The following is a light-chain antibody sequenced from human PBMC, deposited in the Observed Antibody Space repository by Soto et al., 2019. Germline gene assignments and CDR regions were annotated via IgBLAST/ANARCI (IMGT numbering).Light chain of an antibody. CDR1: SSDVGSYNF. Sequence: QSALTQPASVSGSPGQSITISCTGTSSDVGSYNFVSWYQHHPGKAPKLMIYEVNKGPSGVSNRFSGSKSGNTASLTISGLQAEDEADYYCCSYAGSSTLVFGGGTQLTVL. J-gene: IGLJ7*01. V-gene: IGLV2-23*02. CDR3: CSYAGSSTLV. CDR2: EVN.